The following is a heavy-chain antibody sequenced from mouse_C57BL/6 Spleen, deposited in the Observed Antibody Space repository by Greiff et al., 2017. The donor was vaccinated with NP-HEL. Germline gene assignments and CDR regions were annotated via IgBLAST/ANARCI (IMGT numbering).Heavy chain of an antibody. CDR3: ARFNDGFYYFDY. CDR1: GYAFTNYL. J-gene: IGHJ2*01. Sequence: VQLQESGAELVRPGTSVKVSCKASGYAFTNYLIEWVKQRPGQGLEWIGVINPGSGGTIYNEKFKGKATLTADKSSSTAYMQLSRLTSEDSAVYFWARFNDGFYYFDYWGQGTTLTVS. V-gene: IGHV1-54*01. D-gene: IGHD2-3*01. CDR2: INPGSGGT.